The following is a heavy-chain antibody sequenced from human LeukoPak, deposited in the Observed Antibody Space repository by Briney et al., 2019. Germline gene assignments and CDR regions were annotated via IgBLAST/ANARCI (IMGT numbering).Heavy chain of an antibody. CDR3: ARTIAQYSNTWLYYYYGLDV. Sequence: PGGSLRLSCAASGFTFSSYGMHWVRQAPGKGLEWVAVISYDGSNKYYADSVKGRFTISRDNSKNALYLQMNSLRPEDTAVYYCARTIAQYSNTWLYYYYGLDVWGQGTTVTVSS. J-gene: IGHJ6*02. CDR2: ISYDGSNK. CDR1: GFTFSSYG. V-gene: IGHV3-30*03. D-gene: IGHD2-21*01.